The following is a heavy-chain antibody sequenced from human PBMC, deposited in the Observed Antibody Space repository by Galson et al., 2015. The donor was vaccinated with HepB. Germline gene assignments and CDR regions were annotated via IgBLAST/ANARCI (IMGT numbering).Heavy chain of an antibody. CDR1: GFTFSYSW. CDR3: ARVEGYKSTIDF. D-gene: IGHD5-24*01. J-gene: IGHJ4*02. CDR2: IKEDGSEK. V-gene: IGHV3-7*03. Sequence: SLRLSCAASGFTFSYSWMSWVRQAPGKGLEWVANIKEDGSEKYYVDSVKGRFTISRDNAKSSLYLQMNSLRREDTAVYYCARVEGYKSTIDFWGQGTLVTVSS.